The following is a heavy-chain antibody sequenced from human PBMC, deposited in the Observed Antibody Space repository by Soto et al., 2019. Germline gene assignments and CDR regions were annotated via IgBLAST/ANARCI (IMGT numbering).Heavy chain of an antibody. V-gene: IGHV3-7*03. CDR3: ARVMRYYENICSPVRFDP. CDR2: IKQDGTEK. Sequence: EVQLVESGGGLVQPGGSLRLSCAASGFTFRNYWMSWVRQAPGKGLEWVANIKQDGTEKDYVDSVKGRFTISRDNANNSLYLQMNSLRAEDTAVYYCARVMRYYENICSPVRFDPWGQGTLVTVSS. CDR1: GFTFRNYW. D-gene: IGHD3-22*01. J-gene: IGHJ5*02.